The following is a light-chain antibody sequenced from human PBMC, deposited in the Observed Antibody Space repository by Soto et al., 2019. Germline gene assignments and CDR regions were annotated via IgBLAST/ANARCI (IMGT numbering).Light chain of an antibody. CDR2: EGS. CDR3: CSHAGSNSPYV. V-gene: IGLV2-23*01. J-gene: IGLJ1*01. Sequence: QSVLTQPASVSGSPGQSITISCTGTSSDVGSYNLVSWYQQHPGKAPKLMIYEGSKRPSGVSNRFSGSKSGNTASLTISGLQIEDESDYFCCSHAGSNSPYVFGSGTKVTVL. CDR1: SSDVGSYNL.